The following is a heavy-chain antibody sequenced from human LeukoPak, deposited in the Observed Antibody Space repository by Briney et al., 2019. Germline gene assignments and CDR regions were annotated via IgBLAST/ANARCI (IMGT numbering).Heavy chain of an antibody. CDR1: GYTFTSYG. CDR3: ASHNWNDGPDAFDI. CDR2: MNPNSGNT. D-gene: IGHD1-1*01. J-gene: IGHJ3*02. Sequence: ASVKVSCKASGYTFTSYGISGVRQAPGQGLEWMGWMNPNSGNTGYAQKLQGRVTITRNTSKSTAYKELSSLRSEDTAAYYWASHNWNDGPDAFDIWGQGTMVTVSS. V-gene: IGHV1-8*03.